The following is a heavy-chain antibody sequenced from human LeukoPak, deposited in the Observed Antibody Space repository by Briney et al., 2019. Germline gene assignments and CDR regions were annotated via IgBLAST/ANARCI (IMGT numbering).Heavy chain of an antibody. CDR3: ARVRTMVRGGFDY. CDR2: INHSGST. J-gene: IGHJ4*02. CDR1: GGSFSGYY. V-gene: IGHV4-34*01. Sequence: PSETLSLTCGVYGGSFSGYYWSWIRQPPGKGLEWIGEINHSGSTNYNPSLKSRVTISVDTSKNQFSLKLSSVTAADTAVYYCARVRTMVRGGFDYWGQGTLVTVSS. D-gene: IGHD3-10*01.